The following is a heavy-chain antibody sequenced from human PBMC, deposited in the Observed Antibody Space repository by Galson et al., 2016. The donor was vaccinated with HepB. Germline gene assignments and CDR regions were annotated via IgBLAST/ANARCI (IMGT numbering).Heavy chain of an antibody. Sequence: SLRLSCAASGFTVSTNFMSWVRQAPGTGLEWVSVTYRRGAAYFADSVKGRFTSSRDNSKNTLYRQMNSLRAEDSAVYYCARGSTTYYYDRNGMPDAFDIWGQGTMVIVSS. V-gene: IGHV3-53*01. D-gene: IGHD3-22*01. CDR2: TYRRGAA. CDR3: ARGSTTYYYDRNGMPDAFDI. CDR1: GFTVSTNF. J-gene: IGHJ3*02.